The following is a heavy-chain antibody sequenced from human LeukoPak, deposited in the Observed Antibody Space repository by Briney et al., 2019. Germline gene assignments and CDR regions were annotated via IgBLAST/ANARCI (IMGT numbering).Heavy chain of an antibody. V-gene: IGHV3-48*03. CDR1: GFTFSSYE. Sequence: GGSLRLSCAASGFTFSSYEMNWVRQAPGKGLEWVSYISSSGSTIYYADSVKGRFTISRDNAKNSLYLQMNSLRAEGTVVYYCAYFGTLYGSGSYYTADYWGQGTLVTVSS. J-gene: IGHJ4*02. D-gene: IGHD3-10*01. CDR2: ISSSGSTI. CDR3: AYFGTLYGSGSYYTADY.